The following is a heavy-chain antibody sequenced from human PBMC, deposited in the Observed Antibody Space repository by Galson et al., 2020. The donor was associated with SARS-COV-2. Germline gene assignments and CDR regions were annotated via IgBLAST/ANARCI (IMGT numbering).Heavy chain of an antibody. CDR3: AKIQLWLPRIAVAGTDLGFDY. CDR2: ISGSGGST. J-gene: IGHJ4*02. D-gene: IGHD6-19*01. V-gene: IGHV3-23*01. CDR1: GFTFSSYA. Sequence: GESLKISCAASGFTFSSYAMSWVRQAPGKGLEWVSAISGSGGSTYYADSVKGRFTISRDNSKNTLYLQMNSLRAEDTAVYYCAKIQLWLPRIAVAGTDLGFDYWGQGTLVTVSS.